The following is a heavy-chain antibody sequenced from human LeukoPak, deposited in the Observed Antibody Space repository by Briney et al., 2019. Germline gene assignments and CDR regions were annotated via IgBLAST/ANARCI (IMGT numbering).Heavy chain of an antibody. Sequence: ASVKVSCKASGGTFSSYAISWVRQAPGQGREWMGRIIPIFGTANYAQKFQGRVTITTDESTSTAYMELSSLRSEDTAVYYCASTPGIAAAVFDPWGQGTLVTVSS. J-gene: IGHJ5*02. CDR3: ASTPGIAAAVFDP. D-gene: IGHD6-13*01. V-gene: IGHV1-69*05. CDR1: GGTFSSYA. CDR2: IIPIFGTA.